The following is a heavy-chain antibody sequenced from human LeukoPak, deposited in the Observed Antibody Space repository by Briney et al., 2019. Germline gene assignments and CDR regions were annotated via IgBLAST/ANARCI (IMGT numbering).Heavy chain of an antibody. CDR2: ISAYNGNT. CDR1: GYTFTNYY. CDR3: ARDCSSKLRYFDWLSPQYYMDV. V-gene: IGHV1-18*04. D-gene: IGHD3-9*01. J-gene: IGHJ6*03. Sequence: GASVKVSCKASGYTFTNYYMHWVRQAPGQGLEWMGWISAYNGNTSYAQKLQGRVTMTTDTSTSTAYMELRSLRSDNTAVYYCARDCSSKLRYFDWLSPQYYMDVWGKGTTVTVSS.